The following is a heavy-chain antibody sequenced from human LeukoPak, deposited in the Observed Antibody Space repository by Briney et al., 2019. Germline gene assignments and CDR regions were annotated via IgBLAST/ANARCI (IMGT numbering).Heavy chain of an antibody. CDR3: ATSYCGGDCYSSGWFDP. CDR1: GGSISSGGYS. V-gene: IGHV4-30-2*01. J-gene: IGHJ5*02. Sequence: SETLSLTCAVSGGSISSGGYSWSWIRQPPGKGLEWIGYIYHSGSTYYNPSLKSRVTISVDRSKNQFSLKLSSVTAADTAVYYCATSYCGGDCYSSGWFDPWGQGTLVTVSS. CDR2: IYHSGST. D-gene: IGHD2-21*02.